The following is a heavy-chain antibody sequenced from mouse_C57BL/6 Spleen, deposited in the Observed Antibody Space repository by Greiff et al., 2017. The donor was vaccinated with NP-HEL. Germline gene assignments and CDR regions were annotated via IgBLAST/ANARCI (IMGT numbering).Heavy chain of an antibody. J-gene: IGHJ1*03. V-gene: IGHV1-81*01. CDR1: GYTFTSYG. CDR3: ARGGTGTGWYFDV. D-gene: IGHD4-1*01. CDR2: IYPRSGNT. Sequence: QVQLQQSGAELARPGASVKLSCKASGYTFTSYGISWVKQRTGQGLEWIGEIYPRSGNTYYNEKFKGKATLTADKSSSTAYMELRSPTSEDSAVYFCARGGTGTGWYFDVWGTGTTVTVSS.